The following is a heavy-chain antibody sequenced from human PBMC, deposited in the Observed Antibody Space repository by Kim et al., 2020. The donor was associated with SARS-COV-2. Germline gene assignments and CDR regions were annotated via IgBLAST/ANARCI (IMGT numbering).Heavy chain of an antibody. D-gene: IGHD3-10*01. J-gene: IGHJ1*01. CDR1: GYTFTGYY. Sequence: ASVKVSCKASGYTFTGYYMHWVRQAPGQGLEWMGWINPNSGGTNYAQKFQGRVTMTRDTSISTAYMELSRLRSDDTAVYYCARGRVGTMVRGVIQDWGQGTLVTVSS. V-gene: IGHV1-2*02. CDR3: ARGRVGTMVRGVIQD. CDR2: INPNSGGT.